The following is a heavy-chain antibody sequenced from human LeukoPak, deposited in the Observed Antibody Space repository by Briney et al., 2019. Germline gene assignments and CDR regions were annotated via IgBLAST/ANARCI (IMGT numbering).Heavy chain of an antibody. CDR3: AGYCSGGSCLLGH. Sequence: GGSLRLSCAVSGFAVSGHYMNWVRQAPGKGLEWVSVINTAGSTDYADSVKGRFTISRDNSKNTLYLQMNSLRAEDAAVYYCAGYCSGGSCLLGHWGQGTLVTVSS. J-gene: IGHJ1*01. V-gene: IGHV3-66*01. CDR2: INTAGST. D-gene: IGHD2-15*01. CDR1: GFAVSGHY.